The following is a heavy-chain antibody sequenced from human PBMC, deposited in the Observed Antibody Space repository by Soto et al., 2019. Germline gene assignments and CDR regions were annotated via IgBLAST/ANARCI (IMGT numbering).Heavy chain of an antibody. CDR3: ARDAGQWLGINRVYYFHY. J-gene: IGHJ4*02. CDR2: IWYDGSNK. CDR1: GFTFSSYG. V-gene: IGHV3-33*01. Sequence: QVQLVESGGGVVQPGRSLRLSCAASGFTFSSYGMHWVRQAPGKGLEWVAVIWYDGSNKYYADSVKGRFTISRDNSKNTLYLQMNSLRAEDTAVYYCARDAGQWLGINRVYYFHYWGQRTLVTVSS. D-gene: IGHD6-19*01.